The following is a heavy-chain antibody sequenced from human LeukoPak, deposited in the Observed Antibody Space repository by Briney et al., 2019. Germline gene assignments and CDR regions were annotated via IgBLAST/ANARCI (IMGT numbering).Heavy chain of an antibody. Sequence: SETLSLTSTVSGGSISSYYWSWIRQPAGKGLEWIGRIYTSGSTNYNPSLKSRVTMSVDTSKNQFSLKLSSVTAADTAVYYCARDHTSNYDYYYYMDVWGKGTTVTVSS. J-gene: IGHJ6*03. CDR1: GGSISSYY. CDR3: ARDHTSNYDYYYYMDV. D-gene: IGHD4-11*01. CDR2: IYTSGST. V-gene: IGHV4-4*07.